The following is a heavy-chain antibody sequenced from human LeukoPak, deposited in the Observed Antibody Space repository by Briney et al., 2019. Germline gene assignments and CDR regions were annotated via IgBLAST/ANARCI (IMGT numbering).Heavy chain of an antibody. V-gene: IGHV1-18*01. CDR1: GYTFTSYG. CDR2: ISAYNGNT. J-gene: IGHJ3*02. D-gene: IGHD6-13*01. Sequence: ASVKVSCKASGYTFTSYGISWVRQAPGQGLEWMGWISAYNGNTNYAQKLQGRVTMTTDTSTSTAYMELRSLRSDDTAVYYCARVKLYSSSWLTPGSAFDIWGQGTMVTVSS. CDR3: ARVKLYSSSWLTPGSAFDI.